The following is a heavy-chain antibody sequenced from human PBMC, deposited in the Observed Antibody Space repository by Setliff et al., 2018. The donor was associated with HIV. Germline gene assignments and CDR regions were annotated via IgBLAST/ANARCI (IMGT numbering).Heavy chain of an antibody. V-gene: IGHV1-69*13. D-gene: IGHD6-25*01. CDR3: AYSSGFYHFDS. Sequence: GASVKVSCKASGGTFSTYALSWVRQAPGQGLGWMGGINPLFGKAKYAQRFQGRVTITAEESTDTAYIELIAVRSEDTAIYYCAYSSGFYHFDSWGQGTLVTVSS. CDR1: GGTFSTYA. J-gene: IGHJ5*01. CDR2: INPLFGKA.